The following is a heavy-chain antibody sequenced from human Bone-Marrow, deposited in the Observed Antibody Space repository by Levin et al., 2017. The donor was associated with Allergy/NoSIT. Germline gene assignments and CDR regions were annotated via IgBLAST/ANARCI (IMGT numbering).Heavy chain of an antibody. V-gene: IGHV4-31*03. D-gene: IGHD4-17*01. CDR2: IYDIGNT. CDR1: GGSIISGGYY. CDR3: ARDGHGDYVGEDAFDI. J-gene: IGHJ3*02. Sequence: SETLSLTCTVSGGSIISGGYYWSWIRQYPGKGLEWIGYIYDIGNTYYNPSLKSRLTISVDTSKNQFSLKLTSVTAADTAVYYCARDGHGDYVGEDAFDIWGHGTMVTVSS.